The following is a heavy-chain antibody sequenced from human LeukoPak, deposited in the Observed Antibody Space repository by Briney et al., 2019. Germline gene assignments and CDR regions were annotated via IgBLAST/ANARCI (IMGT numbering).Heavy chain of an antibody. D-gene: IGHD3-10*01. CDR3: ARVGFRDYYGMDV. Sequence: SETLSLTCTVSGDSINSLDLWSWVRQPPGKGLEWIGEIYHSGSTNYNPSLKSRVTISVDKSKNQFSLKLSSVTAADTAVYYCARVGFRDYYGMDVWGQGTTVTVSS. CDR1: GDSINSLDL. V-gene: IGHV4-4*02. J-gene: IGHJ6*02. CDR2: IYHSGST.